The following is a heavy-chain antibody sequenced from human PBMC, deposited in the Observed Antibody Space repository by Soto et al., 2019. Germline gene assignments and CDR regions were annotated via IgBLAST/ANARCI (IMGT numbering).Heavy chain of an antibody. CDR3: VRDSGTGYYPSA. V-gene: IGHV4-30-4*01. J-gene: IGHJ5*02. Sequence: TLSLTCTVSGGSIRSGDYYWSWIRQPPGKGLEWIGYIYSSGTTFYNPSLQGRVSISVDTSRNQFSLKLSSVTAADTAVFFCVRDSGTGYYPSAWGQGTLVTVSS. CDR2: IYSSGTT. D-gene: IGHD3-9*01. CDR1: GGSIRSGDYY.